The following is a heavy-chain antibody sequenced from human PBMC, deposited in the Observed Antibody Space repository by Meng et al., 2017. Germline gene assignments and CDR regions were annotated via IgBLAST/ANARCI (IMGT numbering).Heavy chain of an antibody. Sequence: GESLKISCAASGFTFSSYWMHWVRPAPGKGLVWVSRINSDGSRTSYADSVKVRFTISRDNAKNTLYLQMNSLRAEHTAVYYCAILAAEGLWFGELYYFDYWGQGTLVTVSS. V-gene: IGHV3-74*01. CDR2: INSDGSRT. D-gene: IGHD3-10*01. J-gene: IGHJ4*02. CDR1: GFTFSSYW. CDR3: AILAAEGLWFGELYYFDY.